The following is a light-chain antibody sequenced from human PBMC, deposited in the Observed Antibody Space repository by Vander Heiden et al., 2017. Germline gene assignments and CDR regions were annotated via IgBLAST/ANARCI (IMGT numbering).Light chain of an antibody. CDR1: QSVLYSSNNKNY. CDR3: QQNDSNPMYT. Sequence: DIVMTQSPDSLAVSLGERATINCKSSQSVLYSSNNKNYLAWYQQKPGQPPKLLIYWASTRESGVPDRFSGSGYGTDFTLTISSLQAEDVAVYYCQQNDSNPMYTFGQGTKLEIK. CDR2: WAS. V-gene: IGKV4-1*01. J-gene: IGKJ2*01.